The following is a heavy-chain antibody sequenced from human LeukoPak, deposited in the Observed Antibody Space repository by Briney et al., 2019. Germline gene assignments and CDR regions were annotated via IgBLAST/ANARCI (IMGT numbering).Heavy chain of an antibody. CDR3: AREDTSGWFQDYFDY. J-gene: IGHJ4*02. V-gene: IGHV3-48*01. CDR2: ISSSRSVI. CDR1: GFTFSSYA. Sequence: GGSLRLSCAASGFTFSSYAMSWVRQAPGKGLEWVSYISSSRSVIYYADSVKGRFTISRDNAKNSLYLQMNSLRAEDTAVYYCAREDTSGWFQDYFDYWGQGTLVTVSS. D-gene: IGHD6-19*01.